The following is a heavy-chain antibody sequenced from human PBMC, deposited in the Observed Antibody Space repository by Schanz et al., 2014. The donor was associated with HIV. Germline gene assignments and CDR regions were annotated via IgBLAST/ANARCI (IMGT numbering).Heavy chain of an antibody. CDR1: GFTFSNYG. V-gene: IGHV3-23*04. D-gene: IGHD6-6*01. Sequence: VQLVQSGGGVVQPGRSLRLSCAGSGFTFSNYGMHWVRQAPGKGLEWVSDIRGGAGGTYYADSVKGRFTISRDNSKSTLYLQMNRLRAEDTAVYYCVGHGSSSSWGLGTLVTVSS. CDR3: VGHGSSSS. CDR2: IRGGAGGT. J-gene: IGHJ5*02.